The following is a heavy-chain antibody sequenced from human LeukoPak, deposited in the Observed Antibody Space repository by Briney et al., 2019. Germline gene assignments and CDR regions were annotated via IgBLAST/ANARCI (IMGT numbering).Heavy chain of an antibody. CDR3: ARGSGGGSLAFDH. CDR2: IYSGGST. V-gene: IGHV3-66*01. CDR1: GFSVSSNY. D-gene: IGHD3-16*01. Sequence: PGGSLSLSCAASGFSVSSNYMSWVRQAPGKGLEWVSVIYSGGSTYYADSVKGRFTISRDNSKSTLHLQMNSLRAEDTAVYYCARGSGGGSLAFDHWGQGTLVTVSS. J-gene: IGHJ4*02.